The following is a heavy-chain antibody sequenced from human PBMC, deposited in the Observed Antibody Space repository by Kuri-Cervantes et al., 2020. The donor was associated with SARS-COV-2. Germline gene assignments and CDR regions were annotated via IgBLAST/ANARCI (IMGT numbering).Heavy chain of an antibody. D-gene: IGHD3-9*01. V-gene: IGHV3-30*14. CDR3: AGGYDILTVRSYFDY. CDR2: ISYDGSNK. Sequence: GESLKISCAVSGFTFSSYAMHWVRQAPGKGLEWVAVISYDGSNKYYADSVKGRFTISRDNSKNTLYLQMNSLRAEDTAVYYRAGGYDILTVRSYFDYWGQGTLVTVSS. J-gene: IGHJ4*02. CDR1: GFTFSSYA.